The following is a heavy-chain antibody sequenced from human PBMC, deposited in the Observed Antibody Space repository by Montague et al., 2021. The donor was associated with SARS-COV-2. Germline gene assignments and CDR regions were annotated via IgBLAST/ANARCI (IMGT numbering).Heavy chain of an antibody. V-gene: IGHV3-23*01. J-gene: IGHJ4*02. CDR2: ITGSGGST. Sequence: SLRLSCPASGFTFRSYGMSWVRQAPGKGLEWVSGITGSGGSTYYADSVKGRFTISRDNSKNTLYPQMNSLRAEDTAVYYCAKGYYYDTSGYLHPFDYWGQGTLVTVSS. CDR1: GFTFRSYG. D-gene: IGHD3-22*01. CDR3: AKGYYYDTSGYLHPFDY.